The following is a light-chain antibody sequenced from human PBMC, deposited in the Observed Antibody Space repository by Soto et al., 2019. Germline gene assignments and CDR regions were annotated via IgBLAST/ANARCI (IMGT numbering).Light chain of an antibody. J-gene: IGKJ1*01. V-gene: IGKV3-15*01. CDR2: GAS. CDR1: QSVRGH. CDR3: QQYDHWLPA. Sequence: ETVMTQSPATLSVSPGERATLSCRTSQSVRGHLAWYQQKPGQIPRLLIYGASTRSTGTLARFSGSGSETEFTLTLSSLQYEDCAVYYGQQYDHWLPAFGQGTKVEIK.